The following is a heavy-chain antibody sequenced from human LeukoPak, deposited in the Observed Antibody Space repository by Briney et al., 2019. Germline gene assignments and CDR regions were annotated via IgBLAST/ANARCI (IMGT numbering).Heavy chain of an antibody. J-gene: IGHJ4*02. CDR1: GYTFTGYY. CDR2: INPNTGGT. Sequence: GASVKVSCKASGYTFTGYYIHWVRQAPGQGLEWMGWINPNTGGTNYAQKFQGRVTMTRDTSIGTAYMELNRLKSDDTAFYYCASNYGYKYGYTDYWGQGTLVTVSS. V-gene: IGHV1-2*02. CDR3: ASNYGYKYGYTDY. D-gene: IGHD5-18*01.